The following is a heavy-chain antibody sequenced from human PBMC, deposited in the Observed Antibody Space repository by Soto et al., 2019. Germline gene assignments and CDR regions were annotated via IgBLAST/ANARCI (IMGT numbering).Heavy chain of an antibody. V-gene: IGHV4-34*01. CDR2: INHSGST. CDR1: GGSFSGYY. J-gene: IGHJ4*02. CDR3: ARGRRYYYGSGSYFRTYYFDY. D-gene: IGHD3-10*01. Sequence: SETLSLTCAVYGGSFSGYYWSWIRQPPGKGLEWIGEINHSGSTNYNPSLKSRVTISVDTSKNQFSLKLSSVTAADTAVYYCARGRRYYYGSGSYFRTYYFDYWGQGTLVTVSS.